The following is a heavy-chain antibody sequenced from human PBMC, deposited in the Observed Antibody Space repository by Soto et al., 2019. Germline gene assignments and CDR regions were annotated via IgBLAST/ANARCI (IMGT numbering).Heavy chain of an antibody. CDR2: INPSGGST. D-gene: IGHD3-22*01. V-gene: IGHV1-46*01. J-gene: IGHJ6*02. Sequence: ASVKVSCKASGYTFTSYYMHWVRQAPGQGLEWMGIINPSGGSTGYAQKFQGRVTMTRDTSTSTVYMELSSLRSEDTAVYYCARTNVVITIDAPLYYYYGMDVWGQGTTVTVSS. CDR3: ARTNVVITIDAPLYYYYGMDV. CDR1: GYTFTSYY.